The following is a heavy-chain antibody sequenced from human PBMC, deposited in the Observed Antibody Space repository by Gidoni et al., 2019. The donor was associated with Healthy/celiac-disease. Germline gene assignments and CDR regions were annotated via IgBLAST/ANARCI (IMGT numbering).Heavy chain of an antibody. CDR1: GGTFSSYA. D-gene: IGHD2-2*03. V-gene: IGHV1-69*01. CDR3: ARDFGYCSSTSCYPSFDY. Sequence: QVQLVQSGAEVKKPGSPVKASCKASGGTFSSYAIRWVRQAPGQGLEWRGGIIPIFGTANYAQKFQGRVTITADESTSTAYMELSSLRSEDTAVYYCARDFGYCSSTSCYPSFDYWGQGTLVTVSS. J-gene: IGHJ4*02. CDR2: IIPIFGTA.